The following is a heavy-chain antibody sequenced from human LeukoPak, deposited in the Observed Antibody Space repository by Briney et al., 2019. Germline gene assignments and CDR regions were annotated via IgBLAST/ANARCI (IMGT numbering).Heavy chain of an antibody. CDR3: ARGDRYDILTGYKSSEFRFDY. CDR2: SSAYKGNT. Sequence: ASVKVSCKASGYTFTGYGISWVRQAPGQGLEWMGWSSAYKGNTNYAQKLQGRVTMTTDTSTSTAYMELRSLRSDDTAVYYCARGDRYDILTGYKSSEFRFDYWGQGTLVTVSS. V-gene: IGHV1-18*01. J-gene: IGHJ4*02. D-gene: IGHD3-9*01. CDR1: GYTFTGYG.